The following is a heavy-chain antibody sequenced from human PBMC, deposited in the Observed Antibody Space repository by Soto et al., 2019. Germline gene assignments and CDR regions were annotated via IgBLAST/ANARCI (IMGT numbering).Heavy chain of an antibody. CDR2: IYYSGST. V-gene: IGHV4-30-4*01. CDR1: GGSISSGDYY. Sequence: SETLSLTCTVSGGSISSGDYYWSWIRQPPGKGLEWIGYIYYSGSTYYNPSLKSRVTISVDTSKNQFSLKLSSVTAADTAVYYCARVKTTVPAATFRTNWFDPWGQGTLVTVS. J-gene: IGHJ5*02. D-gene: IGHD2-2*01. CDR3: ARVKTTVPAATFRTNWFDP.